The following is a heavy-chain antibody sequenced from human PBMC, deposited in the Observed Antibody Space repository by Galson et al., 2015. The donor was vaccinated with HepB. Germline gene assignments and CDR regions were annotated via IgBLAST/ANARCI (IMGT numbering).Heavy chain of an antibody. J-gene: IGHJ6*02. Sequence: CTVSGGSMNSISYYWGWIRQPPGRRLEWIATIYYGGTTYYNPSLRSRVTISVDTSKSRFSLRLSSVTAADTAVYYCARTDCRSTGCFHYYGLDVWGQGTTVTVAS. V-gene: IGHV4-39*01. D-gene: IGHD2-2*01. CDR2: IYYGGTT. CDR1: GGSMNSISYY. CDR3: ARTDCRSTGCFHYYGLDV.